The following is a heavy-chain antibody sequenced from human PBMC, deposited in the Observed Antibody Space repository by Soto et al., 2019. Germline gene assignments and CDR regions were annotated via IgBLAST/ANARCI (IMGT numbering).Heavy chain of an antibody. J-gene: IGHJ6*04. CDR3: ASQGEIRYYDFWSGPNPTRPDV. V-gene: IGHV4-39*01. CDR1: GGSISSSSYY. D-gene: IGHD3-3*01. CDR2: IYYSGST. Sequence: SETLSLTCTVSGGSISSSSYYWGWIRQPPGKGLEWIGSIYYSGSTYYNPSLKSRVTISVDTSKNQFSLKLSSVTAADTAVYYCASQGEIRYYDFWSGPNPTRPDVWGKGTTVTVSS.